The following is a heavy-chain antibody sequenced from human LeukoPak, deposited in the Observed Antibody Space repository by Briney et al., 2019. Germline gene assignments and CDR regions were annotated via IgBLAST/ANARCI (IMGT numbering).Heavy chain of an antibody. CDR3: AKLGGVAAAAYYYYMDV. V-gene: IGHV3-23*01. D-gene: IGHD6-13*01. CDR1: GSNISNSF. Sequence: GGSLTLSCAVSGSNISNSFINWVRQAPGKGLEWVSGISGSGGATYYADSVKGQFTISRDNSKNTLYLQMNSLRAEDTAVYYCAKLGGVAAAAYYYYMDVWGKGTTVTVSS. J-gene: IGHJ6*03. CDR2: ISGSGGAT.